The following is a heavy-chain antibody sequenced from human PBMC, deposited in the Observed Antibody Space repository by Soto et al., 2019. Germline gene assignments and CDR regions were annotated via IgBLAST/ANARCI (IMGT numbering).Heavy chain of an antibody. D-gene: IGHD1-26*01. V-gene: IGHV3-23*01. CDR2: ISGTSDAA. Sequence: EVQLLESGGGLVQPGGSLRLSCAASGFPFRTSAMNWVRQAPGKVLEWVSIISGTSDAAYYAESVKGLFTSSRDNSKNTLYLQMNSLRAEDTAVYYCGKYSGSYPVYNGMNVWGQGTTVTGSS. J-gene: IGHJ6*02. CDR1: GFPFRTSA. CDR3: GKYSGSYPVYNGMNV.